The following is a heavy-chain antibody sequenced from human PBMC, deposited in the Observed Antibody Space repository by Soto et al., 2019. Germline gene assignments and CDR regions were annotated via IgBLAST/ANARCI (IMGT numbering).Heavy chain of an antibody. CDR3: ARAFSIGARSFDY. V-gene: IGHV3-7*01. J-gene: IGHJ4*02. Sequence: DSVKGRFTISRDNAKNSLYLQMNSLRAEDTAVYYCARAFSIGARSFDYWGQGTLVTVSS. D-gene: IGHD1-26*01.